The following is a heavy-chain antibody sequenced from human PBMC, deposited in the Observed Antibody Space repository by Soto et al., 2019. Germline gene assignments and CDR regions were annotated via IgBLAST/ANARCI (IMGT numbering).Heavy chain of an antibody. D-gene: IGHD2-15*01. CDR3: GRLAEAATGHTDFDF. V-gene: IGHV4-39*02. CDR2: IHSSGGT. J-gene: IGHJ4*02. Sequence: QLQLQETGPGLVKPSETLSLTCTVSGASIKSRNYFWGWIRQPPGKGLEFVGSIHSSGGTYYNPSLKSRVTVSVDLSNSHFSLSLKSLTATDTADYYCGRLAEAATGHTDFDFWGQGTLVTVSS. CDR1: GASIKSRNYF.